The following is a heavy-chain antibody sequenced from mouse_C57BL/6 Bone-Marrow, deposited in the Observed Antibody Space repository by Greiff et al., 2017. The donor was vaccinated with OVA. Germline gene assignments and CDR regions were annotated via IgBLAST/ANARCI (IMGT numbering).Heavy chain of an antibody. CDR1: GYTFTSYW. J-gene: IGHJ1*03. CDR2: IYPGSGST. V-gene: IGHV1-55*01. D-gene: IGHD1-1*01. Sequence: QVQLQQPGAELVKPGASVKMSCKASGYTFTSYWITWVKQRPGQGLEWIGDIYPGSGSTNYNEKFKSKATLTVDKSSSTAYMQLSSLTSEDSAVYYCAREGNYGSSYVGYFDVWGTGTTVTVSS. CDR3: AREGNYGSSYVGYFDV.